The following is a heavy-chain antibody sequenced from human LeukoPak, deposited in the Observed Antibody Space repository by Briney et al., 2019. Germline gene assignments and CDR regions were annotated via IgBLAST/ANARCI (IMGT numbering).Heavy chain of an antibody. CDR3: AKGQETESRLDS. D-gene: IGHD1-1*01. CDR2: IRHSDGTT. J-gene: IGHJ4*02. V-gene: IGHV3-23*01. Sequence: GESLRLSCAASGFTFNIYTMYWVRQAPGKGLEWVSGIRHSDGTTYYADSVKGRFTISSDKSKNILFLQMNSLRAEDTALYYCAKGQETESRLDSWGQGTLVTVSS. CDR1: GFTFNIYT.